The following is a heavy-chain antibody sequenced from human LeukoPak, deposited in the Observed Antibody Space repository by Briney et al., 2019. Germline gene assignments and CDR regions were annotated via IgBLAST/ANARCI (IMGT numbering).Heavy chain of an antibody. D-gene: IGHD2-15*01. J-gene: IGHJ5*02. Sequence: GGSLRLSCAASGFTFSSYWMSWVHQAPGKGLEWVANIKQDGSEKYYVDSVKGRFTISRDNAKNSLYLQMNSLRAEDTAVYYCARDSPGNCSGGSCYNWFDPWGQGTLVTVSS. CDR1: GFTFSSYW. CDR2: IKQDGSEK. V-gene: IGHV3-7*01. CDR3: ARDSPGNCSGGSCYNWFDP.